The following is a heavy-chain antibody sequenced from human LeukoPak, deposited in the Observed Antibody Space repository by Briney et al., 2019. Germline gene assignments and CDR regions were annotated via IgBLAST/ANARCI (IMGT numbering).Heavy chain of an antibody. Sequence: SETLSLTCSVSGDSITGYYWGWIRQPPGKGLEWIGSIYYSGSTYYNPSLKSRVTISIDTSKNQFSLKLSSVTAADTAVYYCATTTIRLGYWGQGTLVTVSS. J-gene: IGHJ4*02. D-gene: IGHD1-1*01. CDR3: ATTTIRLGY. CDR1: GDSITGYY. CDR2: IYYSGST. V-gene: IGHV4-38-2*02.